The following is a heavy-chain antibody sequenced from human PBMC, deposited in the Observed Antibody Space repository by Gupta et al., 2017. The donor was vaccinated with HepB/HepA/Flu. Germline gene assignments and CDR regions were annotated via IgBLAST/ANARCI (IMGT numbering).Heavy chain of an antibody. CDR1: GFTFSSYG. D-gene: IGHD2-8*02. CDR3: ARDHSTGGDTPFDY. CDR2: IWYDGSNK. J-gene: IGHJ4*02. V-gene: IGHV3-33*01. Sequence: QVQLVESGGGVVQPGRSLSLSCAASGFTFSSYGLHWVRQAPGKVLEWVAVIWYDGSNKYYADSVKGRFTISRDNSKNTLYLQMNSLRAEDTAVYYCARDHSTGGDTPFDYWGQGTLVTVSS.